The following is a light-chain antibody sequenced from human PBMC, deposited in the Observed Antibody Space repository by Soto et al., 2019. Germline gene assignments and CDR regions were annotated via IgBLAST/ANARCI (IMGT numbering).Light chain of an antibody. CDR1: QSISNW. Sequence: DIQMTQSPSTLPASVGDRFTITCRASQSISNWLAWYQQKPGKAPNLLISGASSLESGVPSRFSGSGSGTEFTLTITSLQPDDFATYYCQQYITYSTFGQGTKVDIK. V-gene: IGKV1-5*01. CDR3: QQYITYST. CDR2: GAS. J-gene: IGKJ1*01.